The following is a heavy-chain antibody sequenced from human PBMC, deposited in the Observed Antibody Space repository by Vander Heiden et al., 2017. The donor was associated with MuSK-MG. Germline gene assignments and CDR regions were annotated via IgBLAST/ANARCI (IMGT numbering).Heavy chain of an antibody. CDR1: AYIFSRQG. CDR3: ARDEAMARFEY. V-gene: IGHV3-33*01. CDR2: IWYDGSKK. J-gene: IGHJ4*02. Sequence: QVQLVESGGGVVQPGTSLRLSFAASAYIFSRQGLNWVRPVPGKGLEWVAGIWYDGSKKCYADSVKGRFTISRDDSKNMLYLEMNSLRVEDTAVYYCARDEAMARFEYWGQGTLVTVSS. D-gene: IGHD2-8*01.